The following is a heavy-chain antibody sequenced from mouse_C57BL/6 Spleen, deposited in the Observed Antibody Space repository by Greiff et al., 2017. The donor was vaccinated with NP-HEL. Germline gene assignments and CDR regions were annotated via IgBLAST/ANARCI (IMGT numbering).Heavy chain of an antibody. CDR1: GFTFSSYG. J-gene: IGHJ1*03. Sequence: EVQRVESGGDLVKPGGSLKLSCAASGFTFSSYGMSWVRQTPDKRLEWVATISSGGSYTYYPDSVKGRVTITRDNAKTTLYLQMSSLKSEATAMYYCARQEGFLRYFDVWGTGTTVTVSS. CDR2: ISSGGSYT. CDR3: ARQEGFLRYFDV. D-gene: IGHD1-1*01. V-gene: IGHV5-6*01.